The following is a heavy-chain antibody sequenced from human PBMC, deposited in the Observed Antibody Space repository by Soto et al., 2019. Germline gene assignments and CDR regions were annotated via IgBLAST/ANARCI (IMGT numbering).Heavy chain of an antibody. Sequence: KPSETLSLTCTVSGGSISSGGYYWSWIRQHPGKGLEWIGYIYYSGSTYYDPSLKSRVTISVDTSKNQFSLKLSSVTAADTAVYYCARTIEYGSSLGNWFDPWGQGTLVTVSS. CDR3: ARTIEYGSSLGNWFDP. CDR2: IYYSGST. CDR1: GGSISSGGYY. V-gene: IGHV4-31*03. D-gene: IGHD6-6*01. J-gene: IGHJ5*02.